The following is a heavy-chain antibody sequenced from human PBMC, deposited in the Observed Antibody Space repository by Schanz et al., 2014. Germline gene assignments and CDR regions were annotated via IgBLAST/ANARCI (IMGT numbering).Heavy chain of an antibody. D-gene: IGHD2-21*02. Sequence: VQVVESGGGVVQPGRSLRLSCGASGFTFSDYGTHWVRQAPGKGLEWVAFISYDGSFEDYLDSVKGRFTISRDNSKNTLYLQMSSLRGEDTAVYYCAKDLEPQCGGDCPLTWGQGTLVTVSS. CDR3: AKDLEPQCGGDCPLT. CDR2: ISYDGSFE. V-gene: IGHV3-30*18. CDR1: GFTFSDYG. J-gene: IGHJ4*02.